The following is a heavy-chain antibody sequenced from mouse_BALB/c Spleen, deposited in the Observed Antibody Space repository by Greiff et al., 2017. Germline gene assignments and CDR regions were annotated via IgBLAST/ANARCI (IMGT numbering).Heavy chain of an antibody. J-gene: IGHJ3*01. CDR2: INPSNGGT. D-gene: IGHD1-1*01. V-gene: IGHV1S81*02. Sequence: QVHVKQSGAELVKPGASVKLSCKASGYTFTSYYMYWVKQRPGQGLEWIGGINPSNGGTNFNEKFKSKATLTVDKSSSTAYMHLSSLTSEDSAVYYCTRSIYYYGSRFAYWGQGTLVTVSA. CDR1: GYTFTSYY. CDR3: TRSIYYYGSRFAY.